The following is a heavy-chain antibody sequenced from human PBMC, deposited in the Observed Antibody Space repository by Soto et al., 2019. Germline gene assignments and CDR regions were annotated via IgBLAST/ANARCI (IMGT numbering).Heavy chain of an antibody. CDR2: MNPNSGNT. CDR1: GYTFTSYD. J-gene: IGHJ6*03. CDR3: AILGSIAARRNPKYYYYYYMDV. D-gene: IGHD6-6*01. V-gene: IGHV1-8*01. Sequence: ASVKVSCKASGYTFTSYDINWVRQATGQGLEWMGWMNPNSGNTGYAQKFQGRVTMTRNTSISTAYMELSSLRSEDTAVYYCAILGSIAARRNPKYYYYYYMDVWGKGTTVTVSS.